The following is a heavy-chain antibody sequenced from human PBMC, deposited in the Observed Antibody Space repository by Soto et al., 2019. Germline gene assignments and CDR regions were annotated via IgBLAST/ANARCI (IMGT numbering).Heavy chain of an antibody. V-gene: IGHV1-2*04. CDR3: AIGLSVALAGEYYFEY. J-gene: IGHJ4*02. CDR2: INPNSGGT. CDR1: GYTFTGYY. D-gene: IGHD6-19*01. Sequence: QVQLVQSGAEVKKPGASVKVSCKASGYTFTGYYMHWVRQAPGQGLEWMGWINPNSGGTTYAQKFHVWVTMTRDTSISTACMELSRLRSDDTAVYYCAIGLSVALAGEYYFEYWCQGTLVTVSS.